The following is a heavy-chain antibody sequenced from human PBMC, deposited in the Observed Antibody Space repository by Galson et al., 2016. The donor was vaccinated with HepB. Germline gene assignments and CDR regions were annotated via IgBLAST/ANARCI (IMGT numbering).Heavy chain of an antibody. CDR1: GYRFATYW. CDR3: ARSAGPEYHFEY. D-gene: IGHD6-19*01. V-gene: IGHV5-51*01. CDR2: MYPGDSDI. Sequence: QSGAEVKKPGESLTISCKGSGYRFATYWIGWVRQMPGKGLEWMGIMYPGDSDIRYSPSFQGQVTMSADTSIGTAFLQWRSLKASDSGMYYCARSAGPEYHFEYWGQGTLVTVSS. J-gene: IGHJ4*02.